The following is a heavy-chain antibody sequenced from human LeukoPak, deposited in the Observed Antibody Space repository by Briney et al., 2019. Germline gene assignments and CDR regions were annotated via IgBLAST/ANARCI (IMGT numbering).Heavy chain of an antibody. J-gene: IGHJ4*02. V-gene: IGHV3-20*04. Sequence: GGSLRLSCAASGFTFDDYGMSWVRQALGKGLEWVSGINWNGGSTGYADSVKGRFTISRDNAKNSLYLQMNSLRAEDTALYYCARGCSGVVAAKSCDYWGQGTLVTVSS. CDR1: GFTFDDYG. CDR2: INWNGGST. CDR3: ARGCSGVVAAKSCDY. D-gene: IGHD2-15*01.